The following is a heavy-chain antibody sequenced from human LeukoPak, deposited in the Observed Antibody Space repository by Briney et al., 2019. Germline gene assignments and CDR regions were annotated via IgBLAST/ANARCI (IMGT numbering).Heavy chain of an antibody. D-gene: IGHD6-13*01. CDR1: GGSISSSSYY. Sequence: SETLSLTCTVSGGSISSSSYYWGWIRQPPGKGLEWIGYIYYSGSTNYNPSLKSRVTISVDTSKNQFSLKLSSVTAADTAVYYCARGFGSSWYLLGYWGQGTLVTVSS. J-gene: IGHJ4*02. CDR2: IYYSGST. V-gene: IGHV4-61*05. CDR3: ARGFGSSWYLLGY.